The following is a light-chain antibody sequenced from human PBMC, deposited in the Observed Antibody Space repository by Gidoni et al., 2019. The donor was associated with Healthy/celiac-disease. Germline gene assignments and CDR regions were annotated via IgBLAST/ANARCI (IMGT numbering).Light chain of an antibody. V-gene: IGKV3-20*01. Sequence: EIVLTQSPGTLSLSPEERATLSCSASQSVSSSYLAWYQQKPGQAPRLLIYGASSRATGIPDRFSGSGSGTDFTLTISRLEPEDFAVYYCQQYGSSPPWTFXQXTKVEIK. CDR1: QSVSSSY. J-gene: IGKJ1*01. CDR2: GAS. CDR3: QQYGSSPPWT.